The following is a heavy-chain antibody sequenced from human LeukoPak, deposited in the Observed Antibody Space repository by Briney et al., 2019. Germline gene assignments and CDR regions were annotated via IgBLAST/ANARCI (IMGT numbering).Heavy chain of an antibody. CDR3: AKQYYDFWSGYLDY. CDR1: GFTFSSYA. CDR2: ISGSGGST. Sequence: PGGSLRLSCAASGFTFSSYAMSWVRQAPGKGLEWVSAISGSGGSTYYADPVKGRFTISRDNSKNTLYLQMNSLRAEDTAVYYCAKQYYDFWSGYLDYWGQGTLVTVSS. V-gene: IGHV3-23*01. J-gene: IGHJ4*02. D-gene: IGHD3-3*01.